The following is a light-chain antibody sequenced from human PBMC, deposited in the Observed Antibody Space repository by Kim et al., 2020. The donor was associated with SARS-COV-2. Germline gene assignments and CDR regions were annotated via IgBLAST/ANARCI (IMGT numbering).Light chain of an antibody. CDR1: SLRSYY. CDR3: KSRDTSGYLLV. CDR2: AKN. Sequence: ALGQTVRITCQGDSLRSYYASWYQQKPGQAPVLVMYAKNNRPSGIPDRFSGSSSGNTASLTITGGQAEDEADYYCKSRDTSGYLLVFGGGTQLTVL. V-gene: IGLV3-19*01. J-gene: IGLJ2*01.